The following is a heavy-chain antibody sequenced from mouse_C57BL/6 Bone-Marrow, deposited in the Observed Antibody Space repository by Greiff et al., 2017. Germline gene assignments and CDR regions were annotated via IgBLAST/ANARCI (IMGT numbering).Heavy chain of an antibody. V-gene: IGHV5-9*01. CDR3: SRQVTTVLATKYFDV. Sequence: EVKVVESGGGLVKPGGSLKLSCAASGFTFSSYTMSWVRQTPEKRLLWVAAISGGGGNTYYPDNVKGRFTISRDNDKNILYLQMSSLRSEDTALYDCSRQVTTVLATKYFDVWGTGTTVTVSS. CDR1: GFTFSSYT. CDR2: ISGGGGNT. J-gene: IGHJ1*03. D-gene: IGHD1-1*01.